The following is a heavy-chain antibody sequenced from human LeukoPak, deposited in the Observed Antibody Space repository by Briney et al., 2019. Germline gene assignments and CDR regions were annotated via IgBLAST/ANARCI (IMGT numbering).Heavy chain of an antibody. CDR3: ARDRGLTDGYFDY. CDR2: ISYDGSNK. D-gene: IGHD3/OR15-3a*01. J-gene: IGHJ4*02. CDR1: GFTFSSYA. V-gene: IGHV3-30*04. Sequence: GRSLRLSCAASGFTFSSYAMHWVRQAPGKGLEWVAVISYDGSNKYYADSVKGRFTISRDNSKNTLYLQMNSLRAEDTAVYYCARDRGLTDGYFDYWGQGTLVTVSS.